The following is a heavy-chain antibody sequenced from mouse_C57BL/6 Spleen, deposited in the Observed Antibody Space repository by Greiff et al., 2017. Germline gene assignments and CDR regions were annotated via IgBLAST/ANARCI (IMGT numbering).Heavy chain of an antibody. J-gene: IGHJ3*01. CDR1: GYTFTSYW. V-gene: IGHV1-59*01. CDR2: IDPSDSYT. CDR3: AREGTWFAY. Sequence: VQLQQPGAELVRPGTSVKLSCKASGYTFTSYWMHWVKQRPGQGLEWIGVIDPSDSYTNYNQKFKGKATLTVDTSSSTAYMQRSSLTAEDSAVYYCAREGTWFAYWGQGTLVTVSA.